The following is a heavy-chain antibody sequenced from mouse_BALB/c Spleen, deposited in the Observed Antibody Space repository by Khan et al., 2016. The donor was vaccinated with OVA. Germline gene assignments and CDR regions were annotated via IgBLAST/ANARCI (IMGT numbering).Heavy chain of an antibody. CDR2: ISSGDST. Sequence: QLEESGGGLVKPRGSLKLSCAASGFTFSNYAMSWVRQSPEKRLEWVASISSGDSTYYPDSVKGRFTISRDNARNILYLQMSRLRSEDTAMYYCARDYWFAYWGQGTLVTVSA. CDR3: ARDYWFAY. J-gene: IGHJ3*01. V-gene: IGHV5-6-5*01. CDR1: GFTFSNYA.